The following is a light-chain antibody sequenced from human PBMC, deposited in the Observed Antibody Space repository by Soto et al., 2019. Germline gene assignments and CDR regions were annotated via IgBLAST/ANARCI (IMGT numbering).Light chain of an antibody. CDR1: SSDVGAYNS. CDR2: EVT. V-gene: IGLV2-14*01. CDR3: NSHGGSSPFYV. J-gene: IGLJ1*01. Sequence: QSVLTQPASVSGSPGQSITISCTGTSSDVGAYNSVSWYQQLPGKAPKLIIYEVTNRPSGVSSRFSGSKSGNTASLTISGLQAEDEADYYCNSHGGSSPFYVFGTGTKVTVL.